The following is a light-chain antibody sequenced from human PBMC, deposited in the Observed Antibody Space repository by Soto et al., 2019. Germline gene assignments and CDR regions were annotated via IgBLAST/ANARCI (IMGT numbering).Light chain of an antibody. CDR2: GAS. J-gene: IGKJ1*01. Sequence: EIVLTQSPGTLSLSPGERATLSCRASQSVSSSYLAWYQQKPGQAPRLLIYGASSRATGIPDRFSGSGSGTDVNLTISQLEPEDFAVYYCQQYGSSPGTFGQGTKVEIK. V-gene: IGKV3-20*01. CDR1: QSVSSSY. CDR3: QQYGSSPGT.